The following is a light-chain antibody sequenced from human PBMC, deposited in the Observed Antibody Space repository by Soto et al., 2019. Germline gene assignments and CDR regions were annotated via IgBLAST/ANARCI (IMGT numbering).Light chain of an antibody. CDR3: QHANSFPLT. V-gene: IGKV1D-12*01. CDR1: QGINNW. Sequence: DIQMTQSPSSVSASVGDRVTITCRASQGINNWLAWYQQKPGKAPKLLIYTTSSLQSGVPSRFSGSGSGTDYTLTISSIKATDSATIYYQHANSFPLTFGGGTKVEIK. CDR2: TTS. J-gene: IGKJ4*01.